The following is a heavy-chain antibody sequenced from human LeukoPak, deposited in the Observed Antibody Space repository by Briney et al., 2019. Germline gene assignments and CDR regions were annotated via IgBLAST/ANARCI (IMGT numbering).Heavy chain of an antibody. CDR2: VSTDGTIK. Sequence: GGSLRLSCAASGFIFSSYSMHWVRQAPGKGLEWVAVVSTDGTIKYYADSMKGRFTVSRDNSKNTVDLQMNSLRVEDTALYFCVKEFNPEQWFFDIGGCGPLVPVPS. V-gene: IGHV3-30*18. CDR1: GFIFSSYS. J-gene: IGHJ2*01. D-gene: IGHD3-22*01. CDR3: VKEFNPEQWFFDI.